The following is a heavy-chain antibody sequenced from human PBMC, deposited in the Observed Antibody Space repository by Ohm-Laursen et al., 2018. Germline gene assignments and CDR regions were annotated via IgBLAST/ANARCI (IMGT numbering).Heavy chain of an antibody. J-gene: IGHJ4*02. V-gene: IGHV4-39*01. D-gene: IGHD1-1*01. CDR1: GDSLTSDNYR. CDR2: INYSGGT. CDR3: ARQRRRDQTGGGFDH. Sequence: SQTLSLTCSVSGDSLTSDNYRWAWIRQPPGKGLECIGRINYSGGTLYNPSLKGRVTMSVDTSKNQFSLKLDSVTAADTAVYYCARQRRRDQTGGGFDHWGQGTLVTVSS.